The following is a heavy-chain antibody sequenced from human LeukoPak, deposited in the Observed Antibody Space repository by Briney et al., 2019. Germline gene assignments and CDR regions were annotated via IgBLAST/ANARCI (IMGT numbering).Heavy chain of an antibody. J-gene: IGHJ4*01. V-gene: IGHV4-34*01. D-gene: IGHD6-19*01. CDR3: ARGQHSDWPPPYY. Sequence: SETLSLTCAVYGGSFSGYYWSWIRQPPGKGLEWIGEINHSGSTNYAPSLKSRVTISADTSKNQFSLKLTSVTAADTVVYYCARGQHSDWPPPYYWGHGTLVTVSS. CDR2: INHSGST. CDR1: GGSFSGYY.